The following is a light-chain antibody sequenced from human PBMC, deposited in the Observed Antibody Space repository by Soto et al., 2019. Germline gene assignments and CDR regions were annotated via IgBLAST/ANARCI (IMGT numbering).Light chain of an antibody. CDR3: CSYAGSGTFV. Sequence: VLTQPASVSGSPGQSITISCTGTSSDVGSYDLVSWYQQPPGKAPKLMIYEDTKRPSGISTRFSGSKSGNAASLTISGLQAEDEADYYCCSYAGSGTFVFGTGTKLTVL. J-gene: IGLJ1*01. CDR2: EDT. CDR1: SSDVGSYDL. V-gene: IGLV2-23*01.